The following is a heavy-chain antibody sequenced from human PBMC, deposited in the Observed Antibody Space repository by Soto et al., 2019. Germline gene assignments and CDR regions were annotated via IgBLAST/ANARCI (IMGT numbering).Heavy chain of an antibody. V-gene: IGHV5-51*01. CDR1: GYSFATYW. CDR2: IYPGDSDT. J-gene: IGHJ6*02. Sequence: PGESLKISCKASGYSFATYWIGWVRQMPGKGLEWMGIIYPGDSDTRYSPSFQGQVTISADKSISTAYLQWSSLKASDTAMYYCARGRGNYYYGMDVWGQGTTVTVSS. D-gene: IGHD5-12*01. CDR3: ARGRGNYYYGMDV.